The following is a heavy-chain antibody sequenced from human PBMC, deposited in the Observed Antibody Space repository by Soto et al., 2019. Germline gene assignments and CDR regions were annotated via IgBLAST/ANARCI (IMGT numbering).Heavy chain of an antibody. J-gene: IGHJ4*02. CDR3: ERMGRGYSYGYFGY. D-gene: IGHD5-18*01. CDR1: GFSLTTSGVH. V-gene: IGHV2-70*01. Sequence: SGPTLVNPTPSLTLTCTFSGFSLTTSGVHVCWIRQPPGKALEWLALLYWDDDKCYSTCLKTRLPISKDTPKNQVVLPIPNMNTVHTATFYCERMGRGYSYGYFGYWGQGTMVTVCS. CDR2: LYWDDDK.